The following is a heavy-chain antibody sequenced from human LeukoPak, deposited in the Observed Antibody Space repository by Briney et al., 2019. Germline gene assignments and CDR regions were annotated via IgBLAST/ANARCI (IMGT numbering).Heavy chain of an antibody. CDR1: GGTFSIYA. CDR2: IIPIFGTA. V-gene: IGHV1-69*05. CDR3: AGVERHYYYYYYYMDV. D-gene: IGHD1-26*01. Sequence: ASVKVSCKASGGTFSIYAISWVRQAPGQGLEWMGGIIPIFGTANYAQKFQGRVTITTDESTSTAYMELSSLRSEDTAVYYCAGVERHYYYYYYYMDVWGKGTTVTVSS. J-gene: IGHJ6*03.